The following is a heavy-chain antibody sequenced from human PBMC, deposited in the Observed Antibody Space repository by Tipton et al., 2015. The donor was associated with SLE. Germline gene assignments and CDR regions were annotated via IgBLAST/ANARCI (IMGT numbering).Heavy chain of an antibody. CDR3: ARGLGIAAAGALGY. V-gene: IGHV4-59*08. Sequence: TLSLTCTVSGASISTYFWSWIRQPPGKGLEWIGYIYYSGSTNYNPSLKSRVTMSVDTSKNQFSLRLTSVTAADTAVYYCARGLGIAAAGALGYWGQGTLVTVSS. CDR2: IYYSGST. D-gene: IGHD6-13*01. CDR1: GASISTYF. J-gene: IGHJ4*02.